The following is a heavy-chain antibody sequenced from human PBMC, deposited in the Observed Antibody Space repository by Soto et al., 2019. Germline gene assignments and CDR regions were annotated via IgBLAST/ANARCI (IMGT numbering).Heavy chain of an antibody. V-gene: IGHV3-66*01. CDR1: GFTVSTKY. CDR3: ARDPWAADY. Sequence: EVQLVESGGGLVQPGGSLRLSCAASGFTVSTKYMSWDRQAPGKGLEWVSVIYSGGSTFYADSVRGRFTISRDNSKNTANLQMNSVRGEDTAVYYCARDPWAADYWGQGTLVTVSS. CDR2: IYSGGST. J-gene: IGHJ4*02. D-gene: IGHD3-16*01.